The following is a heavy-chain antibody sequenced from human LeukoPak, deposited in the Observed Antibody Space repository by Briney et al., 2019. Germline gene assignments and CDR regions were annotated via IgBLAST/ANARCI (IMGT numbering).Heavy chain of an antibody. CDR2: IRYDGSNK. Sequence: GGSLRLSCAASGFTFSSYGMHWVRQATGKGLEWVAFIRYDGSNKYYADSVKGRFTISRDNSKNTLYLQMNSLRAEDTAVYYCAKDYSPYCSSTSCYTADYWGQGTLVTVSS. D-gene: IGHD2-2*02. CDR1: GFTFSSYG. CDR3: AKDYSPYCSSTSCYTADY. V-gene: IGHV3-30*02. J-gene: IGHJ4*02.